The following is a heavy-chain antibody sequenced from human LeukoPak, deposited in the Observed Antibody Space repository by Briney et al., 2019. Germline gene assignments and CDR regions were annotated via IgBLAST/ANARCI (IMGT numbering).Heavy chain of an antibody. CDR1: GVSISSGSYY. Sequence: PSETLSLTCTVSGVSISSGSYYWSRIRQPAGKGLEWIWRIYTSGSPNYNPSLTSRITMSVDTSKNQFSMKLSSVTAADTAVYYCARVAAMDTLGDIWGQGTMVTVSS. CDR3: ARVAAMDTLGDI. V-gene: IGHV4-61*02. CDR2: IYTSGSP. D-gene: IGHD5-18*01. J-gene: IGHJ3*02.